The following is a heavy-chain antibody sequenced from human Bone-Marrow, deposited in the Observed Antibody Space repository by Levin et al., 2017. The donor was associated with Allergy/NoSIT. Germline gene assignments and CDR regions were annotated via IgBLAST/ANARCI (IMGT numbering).Heavy chain of an antibody. J-gene: IGHJ4*02. V-gene: IGHV3-74*01. CDR3: ARDLSGGSDH. CDR1: GFNFRSYW. D-gene: IGHD3-10*01. CDR2: LNEDGTTT. Sequence: LSLTCAASGFNFRSYWMHWVRQSPGKGLVWVSRLNEDGTTTNYADSVKGRFTISRDNAKNTLFLQMNSLRAEDTAVYYCARDLSGGSDHWGQGTLVTVSS.